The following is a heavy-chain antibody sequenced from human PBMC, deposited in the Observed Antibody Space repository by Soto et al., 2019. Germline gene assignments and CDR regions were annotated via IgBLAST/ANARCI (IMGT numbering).Heavy chain of an antibody. J-gene: IGHJ5*01. CDR1: GFTFSYYS. D-gene: IGHD2-2*01. CDR3: XRDRYCTSTSCYSPVDS. V-gene: IGHV3-48*02. CDR2: ISRSGLTI. Sequence: PGGSLRLSCEASGFTFSYYSMNWVRQAPGKGLEWISYISRSGLTIYYADSVQGRFTISRDNAQNSLYLQMDSLRDEDTAVYYCXRDRYCTSTSCYSPVDSWGQGTLVTVSS.